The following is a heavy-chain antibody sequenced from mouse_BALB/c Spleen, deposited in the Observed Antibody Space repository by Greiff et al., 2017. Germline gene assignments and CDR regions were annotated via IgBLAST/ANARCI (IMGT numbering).Heavy chain of an antibody. V-gene: IGHV1-5*01. CDR3: TREEIYYDYPWFAY. D-gene: IGHD2-4*01. J-gene: IGHJ3*01. CDR2: IYPGNSDT. CDR1: GYTFTSYW. Sequence: VQLQQSGTVLARPGASVKMSCKASGYTFTSYWMHWVKQRPGQGLEWIGAIYPGNSDTSYNQKFKGKAKLTAVTSTSTAYMELSSLTNEDSAVYYCTREEIYYDYPWFAYWGQGTLVTVSA.